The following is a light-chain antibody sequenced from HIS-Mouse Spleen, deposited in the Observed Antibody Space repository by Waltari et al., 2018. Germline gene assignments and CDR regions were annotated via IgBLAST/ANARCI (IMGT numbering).Light chain of an antibody. J-gene: IGLJ2*01. CDR1: ALPKKY. CDR3: YSTDSSGNHRV. CDR2: EDS. Sequence: SYELTQPPSVSVSPGQTARITCSGDALPKKYAYWYQQKSGQAPVLVLYEDSKRPSGCPERFSGSSSGTMATLTISGAQVEDEADYYCYSTDSSGNHRVFGGGTKLTVL. V-gene: IGLV3-10*01.